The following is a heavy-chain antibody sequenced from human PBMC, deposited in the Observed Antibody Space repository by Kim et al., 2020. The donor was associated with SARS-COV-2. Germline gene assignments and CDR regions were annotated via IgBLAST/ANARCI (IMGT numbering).Heavy chain of an antibody. CDR1: GYTFSGYF. D-gene: IGHD1-26*01. CDR3: ARDYYSGSYYDAGAFDI. Sequence: ASVKVSCKASGYTFSGYFMHWVRQDPGQGLEWMGWINPNSGGTNYAQKFQGRVTMTRDTSISTAYMELNRLRSDDTAVYYCARDYYSGSYYDAGAFDIWGQGTMVTVSS. CDR2: INPNSGGT. J-gene: IGHJ3*02. V-gene: IGHV1-2*02.